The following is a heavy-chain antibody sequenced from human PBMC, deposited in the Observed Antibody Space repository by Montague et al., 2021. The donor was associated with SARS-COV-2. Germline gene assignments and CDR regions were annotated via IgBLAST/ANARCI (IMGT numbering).Heavy chain of an antibody. V-gene: IGHV3-53*01. CDR2: TYSSGRT. CDR3: ARDFGESRDH. D-gene: IGHD3-10*01. CDR1: GFAVTSNY. Sequence: SLRLSCAASGFAVTSNYMSWVRQAPGKGLEWVSLTYSSGRTSYADSVKGRFTMPRDNSKNTLYLQMNSLKAEDTAVYYCARDFGESRDHWGQGTLVTVSS. J-gene: IGHJ4*02.